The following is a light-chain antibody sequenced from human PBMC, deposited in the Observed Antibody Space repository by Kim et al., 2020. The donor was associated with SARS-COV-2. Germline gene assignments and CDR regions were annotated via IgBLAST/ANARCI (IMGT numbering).Light chain of an antibody. Sequence: SITIYCTGTSSDVGSYNLVSWYQQHPGKAPELMIYEVTKRPSGVSNRFSGSKSGNTASLTISGLQAEDEADYYCCSYAGTYILVFGGGTQLTVL. CDR1: SSDVGSYNL. J-gene: IGLJ2*01. CDR3: CSYAGTYILV. V-gene: IGLV2-23*02. CDR2: EVT.